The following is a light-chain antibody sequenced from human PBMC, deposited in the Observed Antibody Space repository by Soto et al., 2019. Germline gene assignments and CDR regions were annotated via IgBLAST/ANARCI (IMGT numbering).Light chain of an antibody. Sequence: QSVLTQPPSASGSPGQSVTISCAGTSSDVGGYNYVSWYQQYPGKVPKLMIYEVSERPSGVPDRFSGSKSGNTAFLTVSGLQAEDEADYYCLSYEDTDYVFGNGTKVTVL. CDR1: SSDVGGYNY. J-gene: IGLJ1*01. CDR2: EVS. CDR3: LSYEDTDYV. V-gene: IGLV2-8*01.